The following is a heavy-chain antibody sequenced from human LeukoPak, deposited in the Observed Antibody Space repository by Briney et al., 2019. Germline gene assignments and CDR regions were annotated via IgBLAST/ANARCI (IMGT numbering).Heavy chain of an antibody. V-gene: IGHV4-4*07. J-gene: IGHJ6*03. Sequence: PSETLSLTCTVSGGSISSYYWSWIRQPAGKGLGWIGRIYTSGSTNYNPSLKSRVTMSVDTSKNQFSLKLSSVTAADTAVYYCARERGYCSSTSCYIVFYYYYYMDVWGKGTTVTVSS. CDR3: ARERGYCSSTSCYIVFYYYYYMDV. CDR1: GGSISSYY. CDR2: IYTSGST. D-gene: IGHD2-2*02.